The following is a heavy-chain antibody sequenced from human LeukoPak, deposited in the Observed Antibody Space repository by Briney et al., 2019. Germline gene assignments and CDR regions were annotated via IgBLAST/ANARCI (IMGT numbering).Heavy chain of an antibody. Sequence: GGSLRLACAASGFTFSSYAMSWVRQAPGKGLEWVAAIRGSGGSTYYADSVKGRFTISRDNSKNTLYLQMNSLRAEATVVYYCGKVYYDILTGHDPSYYYYYGMDVWGQGTTVTVSS. D-gene: IGHD3-9*01. CDR2: IRGSGGST. CDR1: GFTFSSYA. J-gene: IGHJ6*02. V-gene: IGHV3-23*01. CDR3: GKVYYDILTGHDPSYYYYYGMDV.